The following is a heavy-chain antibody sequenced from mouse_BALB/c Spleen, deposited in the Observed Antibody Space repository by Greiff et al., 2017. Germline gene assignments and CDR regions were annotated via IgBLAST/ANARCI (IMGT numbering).Heavy chain of an antibody. J-gene: IGHJ4*01. V-gene: IGHV3-6*02. CDR3: ARDRGYGNPYAMDY. CDR1: GYSITSGYY. Sequence: EVKLMESGPGLVKPSQSLSLTCSVTGYSITSGYYWNWIRQFPGNKLEWMGYISYDGSNNYNPSLKNRISITRDTSKNQFFLKLNSVTTEDTATYYCARDRGYGNPYAMDYWGQGTSVTVSS. D-gene: IGHD2-10*02. CDR2: ISYDGSN.